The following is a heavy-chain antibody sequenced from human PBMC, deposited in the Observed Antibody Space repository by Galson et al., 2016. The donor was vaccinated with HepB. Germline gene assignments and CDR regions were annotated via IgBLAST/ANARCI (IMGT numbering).Heavy chain of an antibody. V-gene: IGHV3-23*01. J-gene: IGHJ3*02. Sequence: SLRLSCAASGFTFSSYAMSWVRQAPGKGLEWVATISGSGYNTYYADSVKGRFTISRDNSKNTLNLQMNSLRTEDTAVYYCAKSQPGCSSGGYTPPIDAFEIRGQRTMVTAAS. CDR1: GFTFSSYA. CDR3: AKSQPGCSSGGYTPPIDAFEI. D-gene: IGHD6-19*01. CDR2: ISGSGYNT.